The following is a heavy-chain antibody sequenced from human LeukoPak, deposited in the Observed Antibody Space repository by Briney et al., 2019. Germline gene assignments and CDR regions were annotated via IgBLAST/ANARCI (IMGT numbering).Heavy chain of an antibody. CDR1: GFTFDDYG. D-gene: IGHD6-19*01. Sequence: GGSLRLSCAASGFTFDDYGLSWVRQAPGKGLEWVSTVNWNGGSTGYADSVKGRFTISRDNAKNSLYLQMNSLRAEDTALYYCARVSDISVAAYFDYWGQGTLVTVSS. CDR3: ARVSDISVAAYFDY. V-gene: IGHV3-20*04. CDR2: VNWNGGST. J-gene: IGHJ4*02.